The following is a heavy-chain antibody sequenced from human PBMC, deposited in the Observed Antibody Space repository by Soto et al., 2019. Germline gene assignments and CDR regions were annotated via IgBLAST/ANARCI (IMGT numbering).Heavy chain of an antibody. J-gene: IGHJ3*02. CDR2: ISAYNGNT. CDR3: AREGPQTSCYACAIDI. Sequence: GASVKVSCKASGYTFTSYGISWVRQAPGQGLEWMGWISAYNGNTNYAQKLQGRVTMTTDTSTSTAYMELRSLRSDDTAVYYCAREGPQTSCYACAIDIWGQGTMVTVS. V-gene: IGHV1-18*01. D-gene: IGHD2-2*01. CDR1: GYTFTSYG.